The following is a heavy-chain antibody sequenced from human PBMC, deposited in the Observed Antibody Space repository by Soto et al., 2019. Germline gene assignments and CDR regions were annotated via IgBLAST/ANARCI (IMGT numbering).Heavy chain of an antibody. CDR2: ISGSGGST. CDR3: AKVALNGDSKYDAFDI. Sequence: EVQLLESGGGLVQPGGSLRLSCAASGFTFSSYAMSWVRQAPGKGLEWVSAISGSGGSTYYADSVKGRFTISRDNSKNTLYLQMNSLRAEDTAVYYCAKVALNGDSKYDAFDIWGQGTMVTVSS. CDR1: GFTFSSYA. D-gene: IGHD4-17*01. J-gene: IGHJ3*02. V-gene: IGHV3-23*01.